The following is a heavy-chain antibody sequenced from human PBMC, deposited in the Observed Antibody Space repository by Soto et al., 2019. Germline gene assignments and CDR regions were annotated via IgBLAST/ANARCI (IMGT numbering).Heavy chain of an antibody. CDR3: ARHPERIAQIGWFDP. Sequence: GGSLRLSCAASGLTFSSYSMNWVRQAPGKGLEWVSYISSSSSTIYYADSVKGRFTISRDNAKNPLYLQMNSLRAEDTAVYYCARHPERIAQIGWFDPWGQGTLVTVSS. D-gene: IGHD6-13*01. V-gene: IGHV3-48*01. J-gene: IGHJ5*02. CDR2: ISSSSSTI. CDR1: GLTFSSYS.